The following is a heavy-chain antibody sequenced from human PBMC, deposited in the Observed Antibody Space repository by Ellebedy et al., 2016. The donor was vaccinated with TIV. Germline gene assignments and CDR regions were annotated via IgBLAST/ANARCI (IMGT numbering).Heavy chain of an antibody. Sequence: MPSETLSLTCDVSGGSISSSHWWNWVRQPPGKGLEWIGQIYHRGSTNYNPSLKSRVTISIDTSKNQFSLKLSSVTAADTAVYYCERGVDIVATFSKYYRMDVWGQGTTVIVSS. J-gene: IGHJ6*02. CDR2: IYHRGST. CDR3: ERGVDIVATFSKYYRMDV. CDR1: GGSISSSHW. D-gene: IGHD5-12*01. V-gene: IGHV4-4*02.